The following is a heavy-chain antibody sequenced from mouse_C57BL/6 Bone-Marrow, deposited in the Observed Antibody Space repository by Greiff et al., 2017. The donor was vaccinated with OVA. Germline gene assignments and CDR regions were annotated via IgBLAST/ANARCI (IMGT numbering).Heavy chain of an antibody. Sequence: EVKVEESGGGLVQPGGSMKLSCVASGFTFSNYWMNWVRQSPEKGLEWVAQIRLKSDNYATDYAESVKGRFAISRDDSKSSVYLQMNNLRAEDTGIYYCTGMDYWGQGTSVTVSS. V-gene: IGHV6-3*01. CDR1: GFTFSNYW. CDR3: TGMDY. CDR2: IRLKSDNYAT. J-gene: IGHJ4*01.